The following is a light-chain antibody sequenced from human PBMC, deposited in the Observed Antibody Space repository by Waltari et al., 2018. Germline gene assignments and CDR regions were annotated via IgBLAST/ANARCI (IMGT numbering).Light chain of an antibody. J-gene: IGKJ1*01. Sequence: DIVMTQSPDSLAVSLGERATINCESSPNVLYSSNNKHYLAWYQQKPGQPPTLLIYWASTRDSGVPDRFSGSGSGTDFTLSISSLQAEDVAFYYCQQYYTTPWTFGQGTKVEIK. CDR2: WAS. V-gene: IGKV4-1*01. CDR1: PNVLYSSNNKHY. CDR3: QQYYTTPWT.